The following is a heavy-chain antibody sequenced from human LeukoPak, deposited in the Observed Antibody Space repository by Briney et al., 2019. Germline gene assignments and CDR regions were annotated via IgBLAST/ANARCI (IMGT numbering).Heavy chain of an antibody. CDR2: VSYDGNKK. CDR1: GFTFSTYV. D-gene: IGHD1-1*01. J-gene: IGHJ4*02. Sequence: PGRSLRLSGAASGFTFSTYVMHWVRQAPGKGLEWVAVVSYDGNKKYYADSVKGRFTISRDHSINTLYLQMNSLRAEDTAVYYCGTEGWNRPIDYWGQGTLVTVSS. CDR3: GTEGWNRPIDY. V-gene: IGHV3-30*03.